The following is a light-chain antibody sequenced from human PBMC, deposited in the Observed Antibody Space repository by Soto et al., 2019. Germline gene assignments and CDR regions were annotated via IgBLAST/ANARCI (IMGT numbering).Light chain of an antibody. CDR2: GAS. J-gene: IGKJ1*01. CDR1: QTVTSNY. CDR3: QHYVTSLTT. Sequence: EIVLTQSPGTLSLSPGERATLSCGASQTVTSNYLAWYQQKPGQAPRLLIFGASIRVTGIPDRFIGSGSGTDFTLTISRLEPEDFAVYYCQHYVTSLTTFGQGTKV. V-gene: IGKV3-20*01.